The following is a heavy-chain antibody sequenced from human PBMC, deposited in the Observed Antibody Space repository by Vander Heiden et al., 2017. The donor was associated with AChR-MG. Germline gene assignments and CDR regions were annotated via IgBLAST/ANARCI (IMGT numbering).Heavy chain of an antibody. CDR1: GFTFSSYA. J-gene: IGHJ4*02. CDR2: ISTNGGST. Sequence: EVQLVESGGGLAQPGGSLRLSCSASGFTFSSYAMDWVRQAPGKGLEYVSAISTNGGSTYYAASVKGRFSISRDNSKNTLYLQMSSLRPEDTAVYYCVRGCSTTTCYMDSWGQGTLVTVSS. D-gene: IGHD2-2*02. V-gene: IGHV3-64D*06. CDR3: VRGCSTTTCYMDS.